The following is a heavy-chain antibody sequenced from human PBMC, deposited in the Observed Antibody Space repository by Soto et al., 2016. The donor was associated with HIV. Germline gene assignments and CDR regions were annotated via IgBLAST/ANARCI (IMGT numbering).Heavy chain of an antibody. V-gene: IGHV3-15*01. CDR1: EAPGFRFNEDW. J-gene: IGHJ4*03. Sequence: EVQLVESEGGLVNVGGSLRLSCVASEAPGFRFNEDWMSWVRQTPGRGLEWVGRMKGLNEGWTRDYAAPVKGRFTISRDDAKNSLFLQMADLRSDDTGVYYCVISTARKYFYDTSDRYFFWGTVYLYDWGRGKSRSPSPQ. CDR3: VISTARKYFYDTSDRYFFWGTVYLYD. D-gene: IGHD3-22*01. CDR2: MKGLNEGWTR.